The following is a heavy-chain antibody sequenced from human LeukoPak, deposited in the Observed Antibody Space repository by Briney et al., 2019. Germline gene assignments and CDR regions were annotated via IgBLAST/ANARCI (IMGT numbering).Heavy chain of an antibody. CDR2: IYTSGST. V-gene: IGHV4-4*07. CDR3: ARDCSSTSCYRYYFDY. J-gene: IGHJ4*02. Sequence: SETLSLTCTVSGGSISSYYWCWIRQPAGKGLEWIGRIYTSGSTNYNPSLKSRVTMSVDTSKNQFSLKLSSVTAADTAVYYCARDCSSTSCYRYYFDYWGQGTLVTVSS. D-gene: IGHD2-2*01. CDR1: GGSISSYY.